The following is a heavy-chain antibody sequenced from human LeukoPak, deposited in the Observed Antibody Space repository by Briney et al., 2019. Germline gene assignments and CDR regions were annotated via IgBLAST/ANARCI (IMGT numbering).Heavy chain of an antibody. CDR1: GGSISSSTYY. J-gene: IGHJ4*02. V-gene: IGHV4-39*01. Sequence: SETLSLTCTVSGGSISSSTYYWGWIRQPPGKGLEWIGSLYYSGSTYCNPSLKSRVTISEDTSNNQFSLKLSSVTAADTAVYYCARQHSSGWLLDYWGQGTLVTVSS. D-gene: IGHD6-19*01. CDR2: LYYSGST. CDR3: ARQHSSGWLLDY.